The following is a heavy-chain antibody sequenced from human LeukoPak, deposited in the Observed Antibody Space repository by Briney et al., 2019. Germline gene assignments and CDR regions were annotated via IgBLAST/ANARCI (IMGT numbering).Heavy chain of an antibody. J-gene: IGHJ4*02. D-gene: IGHD3-3*01. CDR1: GGSISSGSYY. Sequence: PSETLSLTCTVSGGSISSGSYYWRWLRQPAGTGLEWIGRIYTSGSTNYNPSLKSRVTISVDTSKNQFSLKLSSVTAADTAVYYCARSQYYDFWSGYYTPFDYWGQGTLVTVSS. CDR3: ARSQYYDFWSGYYTPFDY. CDR2: IYTSGST. V-gene: IGHV4-61*02.